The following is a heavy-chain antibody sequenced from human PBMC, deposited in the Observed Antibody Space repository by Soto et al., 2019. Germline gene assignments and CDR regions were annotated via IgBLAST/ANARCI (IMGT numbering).Heavy chain of an antibody. V-gene: IGHV3-23*01. CDR2: IIAGGDRT. CDR1: GITFSSYA. CDR3: VKEKKGQQLLLEY. D-gene: IGHD6-13*01. J-gene: IGHJ4*02. Sequence: EVQLLESGGGLVQPGGSLRLSCAASGITFSSYAMSWVRQAPGKGLEWISVIIAGGDRTYYADSVRGRFTISRDTSKNTLYLQMNSLRAEDTAIYYGVKEKKGQQLLLEYWGQGTLVTVSS.